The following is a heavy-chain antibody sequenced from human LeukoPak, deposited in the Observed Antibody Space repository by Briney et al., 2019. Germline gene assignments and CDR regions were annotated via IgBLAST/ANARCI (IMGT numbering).Heavy chain of an antibody. J-gene: IGHJ4*02. D-gene: IGHD6-13*01. CDR1: GGSISSTIYY. CDR3: ASTGYSSSWYEGQIDY. Sequence: SETLSLTCTVSGGSISSTIYYWGWIRQPPGKGLEWIGSIYYRGSTYYNPSLKSRVAISVDTSKNQFSLKLSSVTAADTAVYYCASTGYSSSWYEGQIDYWGQGTLVTVSS. V-gene: IGHV4-39*07. CDR2: IYYRGST.